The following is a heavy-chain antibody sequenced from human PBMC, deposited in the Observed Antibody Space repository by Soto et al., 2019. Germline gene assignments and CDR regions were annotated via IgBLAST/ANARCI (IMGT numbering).Heavy chain of an antibody. V-gene: IGHV3-7*01. Sequence: EVQLVESGGCLVQRGGSLRLSCAASAFGFSSYWMSGVRQAPGKGPERVANIKQDGSEKYYVDSVKGRFTISRDNAKNALYLEMISLRVEDIAVYYGANMDYGDYGSGAFDIWGQGTMVTVSS. CDR2: IKQDGSEK. CDR3: ANMDYGDYGSGAFDI. J-gene: IGHJ3*02. D-gene: IGHD4-17*01. CDR1: AFGFSSYW.